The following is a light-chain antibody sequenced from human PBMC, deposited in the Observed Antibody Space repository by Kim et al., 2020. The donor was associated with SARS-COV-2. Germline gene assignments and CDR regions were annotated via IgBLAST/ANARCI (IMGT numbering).Light chain of an antibody. CDR1: QSVSSSY. CDR3: QQYGSWLT. J-gene: IGKJ4*01. CDR2: GAS. V-gene: IGKV3-20*01. Sequence: LHRGESANLSRRACQSVSSSYLAWYQQKPGQAPRLLIYGASSRDTGIPDRFRGSGSGTDFTRTISGLEPEEFAVYYCQQYGSWLTVGGGAKVDI.